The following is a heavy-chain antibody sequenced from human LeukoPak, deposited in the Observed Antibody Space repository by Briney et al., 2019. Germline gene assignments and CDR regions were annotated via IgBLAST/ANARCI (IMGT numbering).Heavy chain of an antibody. CDR1: GFAFSTYT. J-gene: IGHJ4*02. Sequence: GGSLRLSCAASGFAFSTYTIHWVRQAPGKGLEWVAVISYDGSNKYYADSVKGRFTLSRDNSKDTLYLQMDSLRAEDTAVYSCARGYCSSTACPPCDYWGQGTLVTVSS. V-gene: IGHV3-30*04. CDR3: ARGYCSSTACPPCDY. D-gene: IGHD2-2*01. CDR2: ISYDGSNK.